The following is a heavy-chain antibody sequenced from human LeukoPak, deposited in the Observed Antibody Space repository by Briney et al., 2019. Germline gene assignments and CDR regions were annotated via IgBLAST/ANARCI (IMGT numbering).Heavy chain of an antibody. CDR3: ARVPPKYCGGDCYSQRDY. CDR2: MNPNSGNT. D-gene: IGHD2-21*02. CDR1: GYTFTSYD. Sequence: ASMTVSCKASGYTFTSYDINWVRQAPGQGLEWMGWMNPNSGNTGYAQKFQGRVTMTRNTSISTAYMELSSLRSEDTAVYYCARVPPKYCGGDCYSQRDYWGQGTLVTVSS. J-gene: IGHJ4*02. V-gene: IGHV1-8*01.